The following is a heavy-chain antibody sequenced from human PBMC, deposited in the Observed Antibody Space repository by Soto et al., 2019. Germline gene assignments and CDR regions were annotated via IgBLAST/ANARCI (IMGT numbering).Heavy chain of an antibody. CDR3: ARKVVGSTSRPDYWYFDL. J-gene: IGHJ2*01. D-gene: IGHD2-21*01. V-gene: IGHV3-23*01. CDR1: GFTFINYA. CDR2: ISGGGNAT. Sequence: EVPLLESGGDSVQPGGSVRLSCAGSGFTFINYAMNWVRQAPGKGLEWVSTISGGGNATFFADSVRGRFTFSRDNSKNTVTLQMNSLGVDDTAVYYCARKVVGSTSRPDYWYFDLWGRGTLVTVSS.